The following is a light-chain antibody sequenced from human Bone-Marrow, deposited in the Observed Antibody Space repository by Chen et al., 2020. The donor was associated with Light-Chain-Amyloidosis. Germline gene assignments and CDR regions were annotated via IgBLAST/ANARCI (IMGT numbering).Light chain of an antibody. CDR2: DTS. CDR1: QVISSS. J-gene: IGKJ2*01. CDR3: QQCDNIPYT. V-gene: IGKV1-33*01. Sequence: DIQMTQSPSSLSASVGDRVTITCQASQVISSSLHWYQQKQGKAPKLLIYDTSILETGVPSRFRGSGSGTHFTFTISSLQSEDFATYYCQQCDNIPYTFGQGTKLEIK.